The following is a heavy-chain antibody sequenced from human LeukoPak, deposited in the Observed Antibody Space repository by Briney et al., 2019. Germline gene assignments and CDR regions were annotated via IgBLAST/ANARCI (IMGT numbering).Heavy chain of an antibody. CDR1: GFTFNNYA. J-gene: IGHJ4*02. CDR2: ISGSGGTT. V-gene: IGHV3-23*01. Sequence: GGSLRLSCAASGFTFNNYAMNWVRQAPGKGLEWVSVISGSGGTTYYADSVKGRFTISRDNSKNTLYLQMNSLRAEDTAVYYCARGMYYYDSSGYYWGQGTLVTVSS. CDR3: ARGMYYYDSSGYY. D-gene: IGHD3-22*01.